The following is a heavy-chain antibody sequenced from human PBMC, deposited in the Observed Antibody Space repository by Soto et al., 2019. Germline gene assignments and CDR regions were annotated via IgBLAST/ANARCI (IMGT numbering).Heavy chain of an antibody. CDR1: GYTFTSYG. V-gene: IGHV1-18*01. D-gene: IGHD5-12*01. J-gene: IGHJ6*01. Sequence: ASVKVSCKASGYTFTSYGSSWVRQAPGQGLEWMGWISAYNGNTNYAQKLQGRATMTTDTSTSTAYMELRSLRSDDTAVYYCAKASWGGYDWGGTSKNYGMDVWGQGTTVTVSS. CDR2: ISAYNGNT. CDR3: AKASWGGYDWGGTSKNYGMDV.